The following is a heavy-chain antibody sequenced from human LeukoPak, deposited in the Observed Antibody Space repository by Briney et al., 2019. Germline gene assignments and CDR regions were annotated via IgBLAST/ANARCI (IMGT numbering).Heavy chain of an antibody. CDR2: IYYSGST. CDR1: GGSISSSSYY. CDR3: ARVSGSIVYFDY. D-gene: IGHD1-26*01. V-gene: IGHV4-39*01. J-gene: IGHJ4*02. Sequence: SETLSLTCTVSGGSISSSSYYWGWIRQPPGKGLEWIGSIYYSGSTYYNPSLKSRVTISVDTSKNQFSLKLSSVTAADTAVYYCARVSGSIVYFDYWGQGTLATVSS.